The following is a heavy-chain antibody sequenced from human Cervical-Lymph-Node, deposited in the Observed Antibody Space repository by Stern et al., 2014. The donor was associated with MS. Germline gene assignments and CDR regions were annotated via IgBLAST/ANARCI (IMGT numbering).Heavy chain of an antibody. Sequence: VQLVESGGGVVQPGRSLRLSCAASGFTFSSYGMHWVRQAPGKGLEWVAVIWYDGSNKYYADSGKGRFTISRDNSKNTLYLQMNSLRAEDTAVYYCARRLGYCSGGSCYNYYYGMDVWGQGTTVTVSS. D-gene: IGHD2-15*01. CDR1: GFTFSSYG. V-gene: IGHV3-33*01. CDR3: ARRLGYCSGGSCYNYYYGMDV. CDR2: IWYDGSNK. J-gene: IGHJ6*02.